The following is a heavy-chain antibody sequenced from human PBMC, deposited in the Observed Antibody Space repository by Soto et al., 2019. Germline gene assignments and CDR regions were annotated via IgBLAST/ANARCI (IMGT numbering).Heavy chain of an antibody. CDR3: ARGGRITMIVVPRSDYYYYGMDV. D-gene: IGHD3-22*01. CDR2: IIPIFGTA. V-gene: IGHV1-69*13. J-gene: IGHJ6*02. CDR1: GGTFSSYA. Sequence: SVKVSCKASGGTFSSYAISWVRQAPGQGLEWMGGIIPIFGTANYAQKFQGRVTITADESTSTAYMELSSLRSGDTAVYYCARGGRITMIVVPRSDYYYYGMDVWGQGTTVTVSS.